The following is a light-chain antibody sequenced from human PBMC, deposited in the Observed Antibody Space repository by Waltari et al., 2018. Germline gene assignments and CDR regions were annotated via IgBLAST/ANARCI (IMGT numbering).Light chain of an antibody. V-gene: IGKV3-20*01. CDR2: HTS. CDR3: QKYDFLPAT. CDR1: QGVGKY. Sequence: EIVLPQSPGTLSLSPGERATLSCRASQGVGKYLARYQQRPGQAPRLLLYHTSIRATGIPDRVSGSGYGTDFSLTISRLGPEDVAVYYCQKYDFLPATFGQGTTVEIK. J-gene: IGKJ1*01.